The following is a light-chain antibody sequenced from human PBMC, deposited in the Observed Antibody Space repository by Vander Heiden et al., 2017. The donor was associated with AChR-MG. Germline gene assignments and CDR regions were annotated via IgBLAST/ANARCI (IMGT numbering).Light chain of an antibody. CDR2: DAS. V-gene: IGLV2-14*01. J-gene: IGLJ1*01. Sequence: QSALTQPASVSGSPGQSITISCTGTSSDVGSYNYVSWYQQHPGKAPKLMIYDASHRPSGVSDRFSGSKSGNTASLTISGLQAEDEADYYCSSFTSSSTYVFGTGTKVTVL. CDR3: SSFTSSSTYV. CDR1: SSDVGSYNY.